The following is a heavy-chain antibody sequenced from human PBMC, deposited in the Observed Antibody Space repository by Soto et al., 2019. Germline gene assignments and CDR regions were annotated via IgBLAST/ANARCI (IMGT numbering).Heavy chain of an antibody. J-gene: IGHJ4*02. Sequence: ASVKVSCKASGYTFTGYCMHWVRQAPGQGLEWMGWINPNSGGTNYAQKFQGWVTMTRDTSISTAYMELSRLRSDDTAVYYCARENGGGTTIIDYWGQGTLVTVSS. CDR1: GYTFTGYC. V-gene: IGHV1-2*04. CDR3: ARENGGGTTIIDY. D-gene: IGHD5-12*01. CDR2: INPNSGGT.